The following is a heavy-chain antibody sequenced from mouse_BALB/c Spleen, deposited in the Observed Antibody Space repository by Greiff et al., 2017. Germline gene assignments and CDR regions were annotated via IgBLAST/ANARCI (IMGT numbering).Heavy chain of an antibody. D-gene: IGHD2-4*01. J-gene: IGHJ3*01. CDR3: TRERVDYDSFAY. Sequence: EVQLQQSGTVLARPGASVKMSCKASGYTFTSYWMHWVKQRPGQGLEWIGAIYPGNSDTSYNQKFKGKAKLTAVTSTSTAYMELSSLTNEDSAVYYCTRERVDYDSFAYWGQGTLVTVSA. V-gene: IGHV1-5*01. CDR2: IYPGNSDT. CDR1: GYTFTSYW.